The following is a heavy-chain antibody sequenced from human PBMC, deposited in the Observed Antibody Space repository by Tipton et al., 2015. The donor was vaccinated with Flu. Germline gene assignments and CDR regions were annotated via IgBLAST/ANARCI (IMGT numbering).Heavy chain of an antibody. CDR2: ISSSNNYI. CDR1: GFTFSSYS. V-gene: IGHV3-21*01. CDR3: ARDEIANRELLPNY. Sequence: SLRLSCAASGFTFSSYSMNWVRQAPGKGLEWVSSISSSNNYIYYADSVKGRFTISRDNAKNSLYLQMNSLRAEDTAVYYCARDEIANRELLPNYWGQGTLVTVSS. D-gene: IGHD1-26*01. J-gene: IGHJ4*02.